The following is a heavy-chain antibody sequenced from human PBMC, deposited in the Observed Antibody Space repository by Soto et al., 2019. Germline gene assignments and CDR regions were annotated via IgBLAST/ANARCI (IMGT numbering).Heavy chain of an antibody. J-gene: IGHJ6*02. CDR2: SRNKANSYTT. CDR1: GFTFSDHY. Sequence: QPGGSLRLSCAASGFTFSDHYMDWVRQAPGKGLEWVARSRNKANSYTTEYAASVKGRFTISRDGSKNSLFLQMNSLKSEDAAVYHCSRVGAVDGRYGMDVWGQGTTVTVSS. D-gene: IGHD6-13*01. CDR3: SRVGAVDGRYGMDV. V-gene: IGHV3-72*01.